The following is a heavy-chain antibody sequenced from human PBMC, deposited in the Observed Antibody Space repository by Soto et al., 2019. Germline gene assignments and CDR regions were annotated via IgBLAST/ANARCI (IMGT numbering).Heavy chain of an antibody. CDR1: GYTFTSYG. V-gene: IGHV1-18*01. CDR2: ISAYNGNT. D-gene: IGHD3-22*01. CDR3: ASHYGSSGLRGMYGMDV. Sequence: QVQLVQSGAEVKKPGASVKVSCKASGYTFTSYGISWVRQAPGQGLEWMGWISAYNGNTNYAQKLQGRVTMTTDTTTSTAYMDLRILRSDETAVYYSASHYGSSGLRGMYGMDVWGEGTTVTVSS. J-gene: IGHJ6*02.